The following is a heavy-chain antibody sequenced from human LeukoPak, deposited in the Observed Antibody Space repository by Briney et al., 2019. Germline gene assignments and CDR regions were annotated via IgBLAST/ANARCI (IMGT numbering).Heavy chain of an antibody. J-gene: IGHJ6*02. D-gene: IGHD1-26*01. CDR1: GFTFSRYG. CDR2: ISSSGSTI. Sequence: PGGSLRLSCTASGFTFSRYGMSWVRQAPGKGLEWVAYISSSGSTIYYADSVKGRFTISRDNAKNSLYLQMNSLRAEDTAVYYCARAKWELRNYYGMDVWGQGTTVTVSS. CDR3: ARAKWELRNYYGMDV. V-gene: IGHV3-48*03.